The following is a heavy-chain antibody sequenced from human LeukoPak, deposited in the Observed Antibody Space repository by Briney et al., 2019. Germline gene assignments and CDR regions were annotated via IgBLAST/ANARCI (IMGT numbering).Heavy chain of an antibody. CDR3: AKANLSPITYCGGDCYSFHYYYYGMDV. CDR1: GGTFSSYA. V-gene: IGHV1-69*13. J-gene: IGHJ6*02. D-gene: IGHD2-21*02. Sequence: GASVKVSCKASGGTFSSYAISWVRQAPGQGLEWMGGIIPIFGTANYAQKFQGRVTITADESTSTAYMELSSLRSEDTAVYYCAKANLSPITYCGGDCYSFHYYYYGMDVWGQGTTVTVSS. CDR2: IIPIFGTA.